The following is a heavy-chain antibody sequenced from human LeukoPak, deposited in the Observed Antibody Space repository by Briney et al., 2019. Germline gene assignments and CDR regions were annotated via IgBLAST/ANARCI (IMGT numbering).Heavy chain of an antibody. J-gene: IGHJ4*02. CDR2: IIPIFGTA. CDR1: GGTFNNSA. V-gene: IGHV1-69*05. CDR3: ASSLAPTNIQLWFPFDY. Sequence: GASVKISCKTSGGTFNNSAISWVRQAPGQGLEWMGGIIPIFGTANYAQKFQGRVTITTDESTSTAYMELSSLRSEDTAVYYCASSLAPTNIQLWFPFDYWGQGTLVTVSS. D-gene: IGHD5-18*01.